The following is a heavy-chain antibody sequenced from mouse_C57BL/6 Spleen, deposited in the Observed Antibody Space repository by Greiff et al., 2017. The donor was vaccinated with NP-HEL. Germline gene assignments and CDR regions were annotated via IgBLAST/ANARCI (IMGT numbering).Heavy chain of an antibody. CDR1: GFSLTSYA. D-gene: IGHD1-1*01. CDR3: ARRSPDGYGYFDV. J-gene: IGHJ1*03. CDR2: IWTGGGT. Sequence: VQLVESGPGLVAPSQSLSITCPVSGFSLTSYAISWVRQPPGKGLEWLGVIWTGGGTNYTSALKSRLSISQDNSKRQVFLKMNSLQTDDTARYYCARRSPDGYGYFDVWGTGTTVTVSS. V-gene: IGHV2-9-1*01.